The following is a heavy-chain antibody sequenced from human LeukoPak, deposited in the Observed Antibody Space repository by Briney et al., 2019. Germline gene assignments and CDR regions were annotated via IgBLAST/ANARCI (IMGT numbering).Heavy chain of an antibody. J-gene: IGHJ4*02. CDR1: GFTFSSYS. CDR2: ISSSSSTI. CDR3: ARDERGPDYYDSSGYPYYFDY. V-gene: IGHV3-48*02. D-gene: IGHD3-22*01. Sequence: GRSLRLSCAASGFTFSSYSMNWVRQAPGKGLEWVSYISSSSSTIYYADSVKGRFTISRDNAKNSLYLQMNSLRDEDTAVYYCARDERGPDYYDSSGYPYYFDYWGQGTLVTVSS.